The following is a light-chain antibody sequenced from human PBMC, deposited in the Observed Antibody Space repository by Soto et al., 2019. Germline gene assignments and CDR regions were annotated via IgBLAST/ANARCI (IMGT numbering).Light chain of an antibody. CDR2: GAT. CDR3: QKCHATPLN. V-gene: IGKV1-5*01. Sequence: DIQIAQSPSTLSASVGDRVTITCRASQSISSWLAWYQQKPGKAPNLLIFGATTLQSGVPSRFSGSGYGTTFTLIISVLQPEDFAIYYCQKCHATPLNFGQGTRLEIK. J-gene: IGKJ5*01. CDR1: QSISSW.